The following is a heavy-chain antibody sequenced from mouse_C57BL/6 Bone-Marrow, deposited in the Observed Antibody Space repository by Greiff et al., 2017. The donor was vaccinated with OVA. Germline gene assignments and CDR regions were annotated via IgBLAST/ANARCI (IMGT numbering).Heavy chain of an antibody. V-gene: IGHV1-81*01. D-gene: IGHD1-1*01. J-gene: IGHJ1*03. CDR1: GYTFTSSG. CDR2: IYPRSGNT. CDR3: ARRLRYWYFDV. Sequence: QVQLQQSGAELARPGASVKLSCKASGYTFTSSGISWVKQRTGQGLEWIGEIYPRSGNTYYNEKFKGKATLTADKSSSTAYMELRSLTSEDSAVYFCARRLRYWYFDVWGTGTTVTVSS.